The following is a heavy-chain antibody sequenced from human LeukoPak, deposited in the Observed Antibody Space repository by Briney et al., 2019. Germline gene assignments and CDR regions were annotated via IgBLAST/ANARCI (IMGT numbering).Heavy chain of an antibody. Sequence: GGSLRLSCVGSDFTFRSYAMNWVRQAPGKGLEWVSSITSGSTSIYYAASVKGRFTISRDDAKSSLYLQMNSLRAEDSAVYFCARDPYRAPDYYYYMDVWGKGTTVTVSS. D-gene: IGHD3-16*02. CDR1: DFTFRSYA. CDR3: ARDPYRAPDYYYYMDV. V-gene: IGHV3-21*06. J-gene: IGHJ6*03. CDR2: ITSGSTSI.